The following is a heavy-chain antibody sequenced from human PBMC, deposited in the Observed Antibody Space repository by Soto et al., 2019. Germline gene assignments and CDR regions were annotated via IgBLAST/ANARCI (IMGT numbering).Heavy chain of an antibody. Sequence: ASVKVSCKTSGFSFIDYSILWVRQAPGQSLEWLGWINAGNGNTKYSHKFQDRVTITSDTSATTTYMELRSLRSEDTAVFYCARSAKKTWLPDFWGQGTLVTVSS. D-gene: IGHD5-12*01. V-gene: IGHV1-3*01. J-gene: IGHJ1*01. CDR3: ARSAKKTWLPDF. CDR1: GFSFIDYS. CDR2: INAGNGNT.